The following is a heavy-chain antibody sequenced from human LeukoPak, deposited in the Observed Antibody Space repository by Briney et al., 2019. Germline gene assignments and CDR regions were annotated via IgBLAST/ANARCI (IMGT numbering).Heavy chain of an antibody. Sequence: PETLSLTCTVSGGSLSSYYWSWVRHPPGEGLGLSGYIYYSGSTKYNPSLKSRVSISVNTSKNQFPLKVSSVTPADTAVYYCARGRAAAGVYWGEGT. D-gene: IGHD6-13*01. CDR2: IYYSGST. CDR1: GGSLSSYY. CDR3: ARGRAAAGVY. V-gene: IGHV4-59*01. J-gene: IGHJ4*02.